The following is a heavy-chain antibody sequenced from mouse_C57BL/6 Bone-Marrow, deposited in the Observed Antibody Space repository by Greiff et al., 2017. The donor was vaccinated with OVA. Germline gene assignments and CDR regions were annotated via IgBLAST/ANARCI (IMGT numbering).Heavy chain of an antibody. D-gene: IGHD4-1*02. CDR2: IYPSDSET. V-gene: IGHV1-61*01. CDR3: ARGQLGVFAY. J-gene: IGHJ3*01. Sequence: VQLQQPGAELVRPGSSVKLSCKASGYTFTSYWMDWVKQRPGQGLEWIGNIYPSDSETHYNQKFKDKATLTVDESSSTAYMQLSSLTSEDSAVYYCARGQLGVFAYWGQGTLVTVSA. CDR1: GYTFTSYW.